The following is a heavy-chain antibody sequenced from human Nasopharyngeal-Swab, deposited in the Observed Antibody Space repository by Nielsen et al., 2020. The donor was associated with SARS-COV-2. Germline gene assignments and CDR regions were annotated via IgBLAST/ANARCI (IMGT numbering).Heavy chain of an antibody. V-gene: IGHV1-24*01. CDR2: FDPEDGET. CDR1: GYTLTELS. Sequence: ASVKVSCKVSGYTLTELSMHWVRQAPGKGLEWMGGFDPEDGETIYAQKFQGRVNMTEDTSTDTAYMELSSLRSEDTAVYYCATEPAYCGGDCYSLDYWGQGTLVTVS. J-gene: IGHJ4*02. D-gene: IGHD2-21*02. CDR3: ATEPAYCGGDCYSLDY.